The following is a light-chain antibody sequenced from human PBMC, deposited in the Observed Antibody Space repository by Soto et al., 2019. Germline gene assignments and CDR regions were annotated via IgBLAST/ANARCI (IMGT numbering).Light chain of an antibody. CDR1: QSINAH. CDR2: GAS. V-gene: IGKV3-15*01. CDR3: QQYNTWLWT. J-gene: IGKJ1*01. Sequence: EVVMTQSPATLSVSPGERVTLSCRASQSINAHLAWYQQKPGQAPRLLIHGASTRATGIPARFSGSGFGTEFSHTHSSLQSEDFAVYYCQQYNTWLWTFGQGTKVEIQ.